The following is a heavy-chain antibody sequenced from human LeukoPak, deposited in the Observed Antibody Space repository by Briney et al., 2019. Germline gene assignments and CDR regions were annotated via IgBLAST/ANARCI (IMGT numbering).Heavy chain of an antibody. CDR2: IKQDGSEK. J-gene: IGHJ5*02. CDR3: AREVVFRTFNWFDP. CDR1: GFTFSSTW. Sequence: GGSLRLSCAASGFTFSSTWMGWVRQAPGKGLEWVANIKQDGSEKYYVDSVKGRFTISRDNAKNSLYLQMNSLRAEDTAVYYCAREVVFRTFNWFDPWGQGTLVTVSS. V-gene: IGHV3-7*03.